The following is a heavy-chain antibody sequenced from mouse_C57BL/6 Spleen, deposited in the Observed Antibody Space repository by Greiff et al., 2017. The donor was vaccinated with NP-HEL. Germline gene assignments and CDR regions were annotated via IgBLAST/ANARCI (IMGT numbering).Heavy chain of an antibody. V-gene: IGHV5-4*01. D-gene: IGHD1-1*01. Sequence: EVQLVESGGGLVKPGGSLKLSCAASGFTFSSYAMSWVRQTPEKRLEWVATISDGGSYTYYPDNVKGRFTISRDNAKNNLYLQMSHLKSEDTAMYYCARDRDYYGYYAMDYWGQGTSVTVSS. J-gene: IGHJ4*01. CDR2: ISDGGSYT. CDR3: ARDRDYYGYYAMDY. CDR1: GFTFSSYA.